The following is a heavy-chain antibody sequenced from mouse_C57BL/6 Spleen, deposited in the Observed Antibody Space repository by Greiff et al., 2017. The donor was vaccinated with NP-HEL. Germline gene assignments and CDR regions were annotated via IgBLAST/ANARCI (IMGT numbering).Heavy chain of an antibody. CDR1: GYSFTGYY. CDR2: INPSTGGT. CDR3: EREEEAKDY. Sequence: EVQLQQSGPELVKPGASVKISCKASGYSFTGYYMNWVKQSPEKSLEWIGEINPSTGGTTYNQKFKAKATLTVDKSSSTAYMQLKRLTSEDSAVYEGEREEEAKDYWGQGTTITVAA. J-gene: IGHJ2*01. V-gene: IGHV1-42*01. D-gene: IGHD3-2*02.